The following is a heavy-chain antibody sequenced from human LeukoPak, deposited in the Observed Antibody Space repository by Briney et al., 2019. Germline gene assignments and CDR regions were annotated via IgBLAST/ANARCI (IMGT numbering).Heavy chain of an antibody. CDR3: AKDLNSIVGAPGGP. CDR1: GFTFSSYA. J-gene: IGHJ5*02. V-gene: IGHV3-23*01. D-gene: IGHD1-26*01. CDR2: ISGSGGNT. Sequence: GGSLRPSCAASGFTFSSYAMNWVRQAPGKGLEWVSVISGSGGNTYYADSVKGRFTISRDNSKNTLYLQMNSLRAEDTAVYYCAKDLNSIVGAPGGPWGQGTLVTVSS.